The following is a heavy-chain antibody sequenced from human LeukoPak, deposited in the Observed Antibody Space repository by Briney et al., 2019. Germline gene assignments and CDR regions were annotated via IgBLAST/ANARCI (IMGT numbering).Heavy chain of an antibody. CDR1: GGSISSSSYY. Sequence: SETLSLTCTVSGGSISSSSYYWGWIRQPPGKGLEWIGSIYYSGSTYYNPSLKSRVTISVDTSKNQFSLKLSSVTAADTAVYYCARLGSGSSIYDWFDPWGQGTLVTVSS. V-gene: IGHV4-39*01. CDR2: IYYSGST. D-gene: IGHD3-10*01. J-gene: IGHJ5*02. CDR3: ARLGSGSSIYDWFDP.